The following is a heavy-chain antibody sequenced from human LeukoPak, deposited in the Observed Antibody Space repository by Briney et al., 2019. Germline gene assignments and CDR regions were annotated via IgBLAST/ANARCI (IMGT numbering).Heavy chain of an antibody. J-gene: IGHJ3*02. CDR3: ARDKMTTVGGAFDI. D-gene: IGHD4-11*01. V-gene: IGHV3-20*01. CDR1: GFTFSSYS. Sequence: GGSLRLSCAASGFTFSSYSMNWVRQAPGKGLEWVSGINWNGGSTGYADSVKGRFTISRDNAKNSLYLQMNSLRAEGTALYHCARDKMTTVGGAFDIWGQGTMVTVSS. CDR2: INWNGGST.